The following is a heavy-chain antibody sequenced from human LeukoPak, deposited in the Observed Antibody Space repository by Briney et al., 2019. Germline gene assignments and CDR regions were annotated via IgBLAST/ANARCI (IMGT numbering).Heavy chain of an antibody. CDR2: INPSGGST. D-gene: IGHD2-15*01. V-gene: IGHV1-46*01. Sequence: VASVKVSCKASGYTFTSYYMHWVRQAPGQGLEWMGIINPSGGSTSYAQKFQGRVTMTRDMSTSTVYMELSSLRSDDTAVYYCARVPRRYCSGGSCYSPFDYWGQGTLVTVSS. CDR3: ARVPRRYCSGGSCYSPFDY. J-gene: IGHJ4*02. CDR1: GYTFTSYY.